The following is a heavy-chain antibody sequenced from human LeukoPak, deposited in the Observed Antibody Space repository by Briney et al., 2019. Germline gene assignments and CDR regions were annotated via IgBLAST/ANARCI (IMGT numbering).Heavy chain of an antibody. CDR1: GFPLSSYI. CDR2: ISSSGSAI. Sequence: GGSLRLSCAAPGFPLSSYIINWVRQAPGKGLEWVSYISSSGSAIHYVDSVKGRFTVSRDNAKNSLFLQMNSPRAEDTAVYYCVRVKGSYFDYWGQGALVTVSS. V-gene: IGHV3-48*01. D-gene: IGHD2-15*01. CDR3: VRVKGSYFDY. J-gene: IGHJ4*02.